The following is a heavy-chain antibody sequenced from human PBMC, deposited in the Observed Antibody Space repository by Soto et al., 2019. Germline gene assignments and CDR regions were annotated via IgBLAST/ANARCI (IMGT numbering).Heavy chain of an antibody. CDR1: GGSISSGGYY. CDR3: ARMGIAAASAWFDP. CDR2: IYYSGST. V-gene: IGHV4-61*08. Sequence: PSETLSLTCTVSGGSISSGGYYWSWIRQHPGKGLEWIGYIYYSGSTNYNPSLKSRVTISVDTSKNQFSLKLSSVTAADTAVYYCARMGIAAASAWFDPWGQGTLVTVSS. D-gene: IGHD6-13*01. J-gene: IGHJ5*02.